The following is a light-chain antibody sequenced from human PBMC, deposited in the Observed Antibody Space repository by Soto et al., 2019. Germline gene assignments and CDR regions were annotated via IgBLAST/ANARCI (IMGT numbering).Light chain of an antibody. CDR3: QKYNSAPWT. CDR1: QGISNY. V-gene: IGKV1-27*01. J-gene: IGKJ1*01. CDR2: FAS. Sequence: DIQMTQSPSSLSASVGDRVTITCRASQGISNYLAWYQQQPGKVPKLLIYFASTLQSGVPSRFSGSGSGTDFTLTISSLQSEDVATYYSQKYNSAPWTFGKGTKVEIK.